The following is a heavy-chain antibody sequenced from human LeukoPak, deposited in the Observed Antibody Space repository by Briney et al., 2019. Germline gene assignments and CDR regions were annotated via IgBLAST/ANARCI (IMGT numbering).Heavy chain of an antibody. J-gene: IGHJ3*02. V-gene: IGHV3-9*03. D-gene: IGHD3-10*01. CDR1: GFTFDDYA. CDR2: ISWNSGSI. CDR3: AKDSSTMVRGLGAFDI. Sequence: GGSLRLSCAASGFTFDDYAMHWVRQAPGKGLEWVSGISWNSGSIGYADSVKGRFTISRDNAKNSLYLQMNSLRAEDMALYYCAKDSSTMVRGLGAFDIWGQGTMVTVSS.